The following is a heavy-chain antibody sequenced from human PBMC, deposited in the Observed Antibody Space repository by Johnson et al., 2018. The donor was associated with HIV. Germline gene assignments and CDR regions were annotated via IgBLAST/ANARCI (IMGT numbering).Heavy chain of an antibody. CDR1: GFTFDYYW. J-gene: IGHJ3*01. D-gene: IGHD3-22*01. CDR2: IYSGGST. Sequence: VQLVESGGALVQPGGSLRLSCAASGFTFDYYWMHWVRQAPGKGLVWVSVIYSGGSTYYAYSVKGRFTISRDNSKKTLYLQMNNLKTEDTALYYCTRVVVITQEKWGQGTMVTVSS. CDR3: TRVVVITQEK. V-gene: IGHV3-74*01.